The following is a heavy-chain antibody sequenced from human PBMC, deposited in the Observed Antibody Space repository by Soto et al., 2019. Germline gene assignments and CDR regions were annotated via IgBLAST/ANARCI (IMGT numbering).Heavy chain of an antibody. V-gene: IGHV4-34*01. CDR3: ARGTMVRGVIISRYYGMDV. CDR2: INHSGST. CDR1: GGSFSGYY. D-gene: IGHD3-10*01. J-gene: IGHJ6*02. Sequence: SETLSLTCAVYGGSFSGYYWSWIRQPPGKGLEWIGEINHSGSTNYNPSLKSRVTISVDTSKNQFSLKLSSVTAADTAVYYCARGTMVRGVIISRYYGMDVWGQGTTVTVSS.